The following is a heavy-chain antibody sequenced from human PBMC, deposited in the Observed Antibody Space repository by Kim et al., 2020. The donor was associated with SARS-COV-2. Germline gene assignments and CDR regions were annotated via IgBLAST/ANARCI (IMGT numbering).Heavy chain of an antibody. CDR3: AKDRSSCYVWGSYGGMD. D-gene: IGHD3-16*01. Sequence: GGSLRLSCAASGFTFSSYGMHWVRQAPGKGLEWVAVIWYDGSNTYYADSVKGRFTISRDNSKNTLYLQMNSLRADDTAVYYCAKDRSSCYVWGSYGGMD. J-gene: IGHJ6*01. V-gene: IGHV3-33*06. CDR1: GFTFSSYG. CDR2: IWYDGSNT.